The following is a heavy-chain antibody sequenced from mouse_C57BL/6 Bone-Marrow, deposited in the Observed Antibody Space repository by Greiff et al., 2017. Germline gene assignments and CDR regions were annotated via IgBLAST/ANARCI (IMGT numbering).Heavy chain of an antibody. J-gene: IGHJ1*03. Sequence: QVQLQQSGPELVKPGASVKLSCKASGYTFTSYAINWVKQRPGQGLAWIGWIYPRDGSTKYNEKFKGKATLTVDTSSSTVYMELHSLTSEDSAVYFCARRRVYCYGCRYWYFDVRGTGTTVTVSS. CDR2: IYPRDGST. D-gene: IGHD1-1*01. CDR1: GYTFTSYA. V-gene: IGHV1-85*01. CDR3: ARRRVYCYGCRYWYFDV.